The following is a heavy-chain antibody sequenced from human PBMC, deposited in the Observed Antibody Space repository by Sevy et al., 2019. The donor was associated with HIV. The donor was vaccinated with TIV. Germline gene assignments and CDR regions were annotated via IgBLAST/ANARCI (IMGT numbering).Heavy chain of an antibody. CDR2: ISSSSSTI. J-gene: IGHJ5*02. CDR3: ARSDYYGSGSDYNWFDP. CDR1: GFTFSSYS. V-gene: IGHV3-48*02. D-gene: IGHD3-10*01. Sequence: GGSLRLSCAASGFTFSSYSMNWVRQAPGKGLEWVSYISSSSSTIYDADSVKGRFTISRDNAKNSLYLQMNSLRDEDTAVYYCARSDYYGSGSDYNWFDPWGQGTLVTVSS.